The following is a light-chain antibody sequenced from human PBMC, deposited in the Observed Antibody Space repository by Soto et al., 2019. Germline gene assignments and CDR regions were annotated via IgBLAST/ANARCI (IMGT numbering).Light chain of an antibody. CDR1: RTVRNKY. CDR3: QQFSSCPLT. J-gene: IGKJ4*01. CDR2: DAS. Sequence: EFVLTQSPGTLSLSPGERATLSCRASRTVRNKYLAWYQQKPGQAPRXXIYDASSRDTGIRDRFSGGGSGTDFTLTISRLEPEDFAVYYCQQFSSCPLTFGGGTQVDIK. V-gene: IGKV3-20*01.